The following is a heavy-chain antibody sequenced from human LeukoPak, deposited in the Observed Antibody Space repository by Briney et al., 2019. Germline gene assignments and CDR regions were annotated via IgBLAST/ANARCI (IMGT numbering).Heavy chain of an antibody. CDR3: ARVESAAGTFHYYGMDV. CDR2: IWYDGSNK. V-gene: IGHV3-33*01. D-gene: IGHD6-13*01. CDR1: GFTFSSYG. J-gene: IGHJ6*02. Sequence: GGSLRLSCAASGFTFSSYGMHWVRQAPGKGLEWVAVIWYDGSNKYYADSVKGRFTISRDNSKSTLYLQMNSLRAEDTAVYYCARVESAAGTFHYYGMDVWGQGTTVTVSS.